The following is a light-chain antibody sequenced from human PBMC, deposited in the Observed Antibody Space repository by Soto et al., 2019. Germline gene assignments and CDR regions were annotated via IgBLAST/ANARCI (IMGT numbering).Light chain of an antibody. V-gene: IGKV3-11*01. Sequence: EIVLTQSPVTLSLSPGERATLSCRASQSVSTYLAWYQQKPGRAPRLLIYDASSRATGIPARFSGSGSGTDFTLTISSLEPEDFADYYCQQRSNWPSTFGGGTKVEIK. J-gene: IGKJ4*01. CDR2: DAS. CDR3: QQRSNWPST. CDR1: QSVSTY.